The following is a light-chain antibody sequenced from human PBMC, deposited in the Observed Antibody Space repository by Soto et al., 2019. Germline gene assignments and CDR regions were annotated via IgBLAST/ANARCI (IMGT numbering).Light chain of an antibody. CDR3: QKHRSYPLS. CDR2: TAS. J-gene: IGKJ3*01. CDR1: QAIGNS. Sequence: DIQLTQSPSFLSASVGDRVTITCRASQAIGNSLAWYEQKPGKAPKLLIHTASTLGTGVPSRFSGSGSGTEFTLTIISLQPEDFATYYCQKHRSYPLSFGPGTKVDFK. V-gene: IGKV1-9*01.